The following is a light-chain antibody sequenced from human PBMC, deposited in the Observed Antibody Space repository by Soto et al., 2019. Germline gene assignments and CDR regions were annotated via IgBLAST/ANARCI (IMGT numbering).Light chain of an antibody. V-gene: IGKV1-5*01. J-gene: IGKJ2*01. Sequence: DIQMTQSPSTLAASVGDTVTMTCRSSSKWLAWYQKKPGKAPKLLSYDVSNLERGVPPRFSGSTSGAESTLTITGLQPDDLGTYYCQHTTAFTFGQGTKVEIK. CDR3: QHTTAFT. CDR2: DVS. CDR1: SSSKW.